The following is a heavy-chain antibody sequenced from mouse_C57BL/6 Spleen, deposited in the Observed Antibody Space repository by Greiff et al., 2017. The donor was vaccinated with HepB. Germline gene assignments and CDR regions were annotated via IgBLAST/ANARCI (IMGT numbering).Heavy chain of an antibody. D-gene: IGHD3-3*01. CDR3: ARGGPGFDY. CDR2: IYPGDGDT. CDR1: GYSFSSSW. Sequence: QVQLQQSGPELVKPGASVKISCKASGYSFSSSWMNWVKQRPGKGLEWIGRIYPGDGDTNYNGKFKGKATLTADKSSSTAYMQLSSLTSEDSAVYFCARGGPGFDYWGQGTTLTVSS. V-gene: IGHV1-82*01. J-gene: IGHJ2*01.